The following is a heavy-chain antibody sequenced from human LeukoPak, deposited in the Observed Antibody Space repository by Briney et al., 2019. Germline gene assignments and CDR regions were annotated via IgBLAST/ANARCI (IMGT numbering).Heavy chain of an antibody. Sequence: GASVKISCKTSGYTFTGNFMHWVRQAPGQGPEWMGWINPNNGDTNYAQKFQGRVTMTRDTSISTAYMELSRLRSDDTAVYYCARDFSVQLETYYYYYMDVWGKGTTVTISS. CDR1: GYTFTGNF. J-gene: IGHJ6*03. CDR2: INPNNGDT. CDR3: ARDFSVQLETYYYYYMDV. V-gene: IGHV1-2*02. D-gene: IGHD1-1*01.